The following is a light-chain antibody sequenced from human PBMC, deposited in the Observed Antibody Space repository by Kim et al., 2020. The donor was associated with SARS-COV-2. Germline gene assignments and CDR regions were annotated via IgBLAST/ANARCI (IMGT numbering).Light chain of an antibody. Sequence: QSALTQPASVSGSPGQSITISCTGTSSDVGGYNYVSWYQKHQGKAPKLMIYDVSKRPSGVSNRFSGSKSANTASLTISGLEGEDGDDYYCSTYTSSSTWVLGGGTKLTVL. CDR1: SSDVGGYNY. CDR3: STYTSSSTWV. CDR2: DVS. V-gene: IGLV2-14*01. J-gene: IGLJ3*02.